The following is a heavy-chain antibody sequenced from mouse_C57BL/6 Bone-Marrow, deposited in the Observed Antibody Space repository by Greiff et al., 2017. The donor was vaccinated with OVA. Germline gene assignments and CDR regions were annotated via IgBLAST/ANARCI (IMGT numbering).Heavy chain of an antibody. V-gene: IGHV14-1*01. CDR3: TAPYDYDEGAGY. CDR2: IDPEDGDT. CDR1: GFNIKDYY. Sequence: EVQLQQSGAELVRPGASVKLSCTASGFNIKDYYMHWVKQRPEQGLEWIGRIDPEDGDTEYAPRFQGKATMTADTSSNTAYLQLSSLTSEDTAVYYWTAPYDYDEGAGYWGQGTTLTVSS. J-gene: IGHJ2*01. D-gene: IGHD2-4*01.